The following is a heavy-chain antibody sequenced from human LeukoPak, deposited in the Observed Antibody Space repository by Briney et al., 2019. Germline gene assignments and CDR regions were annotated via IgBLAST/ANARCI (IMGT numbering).Heavy chain of an antibody. J-gene: IGHJ4*02. CDR2: ISPSGST. D-gene: IGHD3-16*01. CDR3: ARSPTIRVTDHY. V-gene: IGHV4-4*02. CDR1: DVSIFRSNW. Sequence: PSETLSLTCAVSDVSIFRSNWWSWVRQPPGKGLVWIGQISPSGSTKSSPSLQSRVTISVDKSQTQFCLTLTSVTAADTAVYFCARSPTIRVTDHYGGQGTLVTVP.